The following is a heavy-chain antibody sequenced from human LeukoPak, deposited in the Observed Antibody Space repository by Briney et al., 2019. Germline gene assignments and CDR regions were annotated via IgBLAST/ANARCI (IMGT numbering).Heavy chain of an antibody. CDR2: IYYSGST. CDR3: AREYYDLWSRRLDV. D-gene: IGHD3-3*01. J-gene: IGHJ6*02. Sequence: SETLSLTGTVSGGAISSISYYWCGIRQPPGKGLEWIGSIYYSGSTYYNPSLKSRVTISVATSKNQFSLTPSSVPAAPTAVYYCAREYYDLWSRRLDVWGQGTTVTVSS. CDR1: GGAISSISYY. V-gene: IGHV4-39*07.